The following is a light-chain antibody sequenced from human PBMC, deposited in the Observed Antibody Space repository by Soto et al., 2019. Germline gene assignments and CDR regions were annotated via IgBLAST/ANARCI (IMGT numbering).Light chain of an antibody. J-gene: IGLJ2*01. CDR3: SSYTRSSTVI. Sequence: QSALTQPASVSGSPGQSITISCTGTSSDVGGYNYVSWYQQHPGKAPKLLIYGLNNRPSGVSNRYSGSKSVNTASLTISGLQAEDEDDYYCSSYTRSSTVIFGGGTKLTVL. CDR1: SSDVGGYNY. V-gene: IGLV2-14*01. CDR2: GLN.